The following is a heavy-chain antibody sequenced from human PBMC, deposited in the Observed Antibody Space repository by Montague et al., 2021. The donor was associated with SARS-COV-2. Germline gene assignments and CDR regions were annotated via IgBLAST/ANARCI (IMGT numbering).Heavy chain of an antibody. V-gene: IGHV4-59*02. J-gene: IGHJ4*02. CDR3: ARENTVTTFGGPYYIDS. D-gene: IGHD4-17*01. CDR2: IYDSGST. CDR1: GSSVRSYF. Sequence: SETLSLTCIVSGSSVRSYFWSWIRQPPGKGLEWIGNIYDSGSTNYNPSLKSRVNISVDTSKNQFSLKLSAVTAADTAVYYCARENTVTTFGGPYYIDSWGQGTLVTVSA.